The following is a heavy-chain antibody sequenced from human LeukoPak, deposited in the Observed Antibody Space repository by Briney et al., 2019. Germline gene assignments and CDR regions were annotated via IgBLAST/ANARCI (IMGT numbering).Heavy chain of an antibody. CDR1: GFTFSDHS. CDR2: SRSKAYSYTT. J-gene: IGHJ3*02. Sequence: GGSLRLSCAASGFTFSDHSVDWVRQAPGKGLEWVGRSRSKAYSYTTEYAASVKGGFTISRDDSKNSLYLQMNSLKTEDTAMYYCTRVITGTPRGAFDIWGQGTMVTVSS. D-gene: IGHD1-20*01. V-gene: IGHV3-72*01. CDR3: TRVITGTPRGAFDI.